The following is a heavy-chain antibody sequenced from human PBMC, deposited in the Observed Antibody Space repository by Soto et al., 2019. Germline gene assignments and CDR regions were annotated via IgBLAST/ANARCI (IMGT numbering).Heavy chain of an antibody. CDR1: GYTFTSYD. J-gene: IGHJ4*02. CDR2: MNPNSGNT. D-gene: IGHD3-22*01. CDR3: AREKSSGYYYDY. V-gene: IGHV1-8*01. Sequence: QVQLVQSGAEVKKPGASVKVSCKASGYTFTSYDINWVRQATGQGLEWMGWMNPNSGNTAYAQKFQGRVTMTMNTSISTAYMELSSLRSEDTDVYYCAREKSSGYYYDYWGQGTLVTVSS.